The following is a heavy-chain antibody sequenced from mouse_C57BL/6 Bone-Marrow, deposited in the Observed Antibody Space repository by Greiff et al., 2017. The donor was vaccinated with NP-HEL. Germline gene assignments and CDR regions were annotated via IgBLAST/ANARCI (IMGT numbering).Heavy chain of an antibody. CDR3: ARQITTVVAEGWYFDV. J-gene: IGHJ1*03. D-gene: IGHD1-1*01. CDR1: GFTFSSYG. Sequence: EVKLVESGGDLVKPGGSLKLSCAASGFTFSSYGMSWVRQTPDKRLEWVATISSGGSYTYYPDSVKGRFTISRDNAKNTLYLQMSSLKSEDTAMYYCARQITTVVAEGWYFDVWGTGTTVTVSS. CDR2: ISSGGSYT. V-gene: IGHV5-6*01.